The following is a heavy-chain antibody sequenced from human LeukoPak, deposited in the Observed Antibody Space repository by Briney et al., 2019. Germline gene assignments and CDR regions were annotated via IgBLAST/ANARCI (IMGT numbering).Heavy chain of an antibody. CDR2: IRSGGTNT. V-gene: IGHV3-48*04. J-gene: IGHJ1*01. Sequence: PGGSLRLSCAASGFTFSSFSMNWVRQAPGKGLEWVSYIRSGGTNTDYTGSVKGRFTISRDNAKNSLYLQMNSLRAEDTAVYYCATYSSLNRREFQYWGQGTLLTVSS. D-gene: IGHD3-22*01. CDR3: ATYSSLNRREFQY. CDR1: GFTFSSFS.